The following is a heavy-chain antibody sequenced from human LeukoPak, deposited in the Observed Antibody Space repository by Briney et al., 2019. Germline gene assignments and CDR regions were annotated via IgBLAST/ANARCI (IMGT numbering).Heavy chain of an antibody. V-gene: IGHV4-39*07. D-gene: IGHD3-3*01. Sequence: SETLSLTCIVSGGSISRNSYYWGWIRQPPGKGLEWIGEINHSGSTNYNPSLKSRVTISVDTSKNQFSLKLSSVTAADTAVYYCARGMYDFWSGYPYYFDYWGQGTLVTVSS. CDR1: GGSISRNSYY. CDR2: INHSGST. CDR3: ARGMYDFWSGYPYYFDY. J-gene: IGHJ4*02.